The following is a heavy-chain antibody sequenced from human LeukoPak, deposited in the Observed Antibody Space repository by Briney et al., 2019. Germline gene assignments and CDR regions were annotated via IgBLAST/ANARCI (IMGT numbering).Heavy chain of an antibody. CDR3: AKAVGVAATSPTSYFYYGMDV. Sequence: GGSLRLSCAASGFTFISYGMHWVRQAPGKGLEWVAVISYDGSNKYYADSVKGRFTISRDNSKNTLYLQMNSLRGEDTAVYFCAKAVGVAATSPTSYFYYGMDVWGQGTTVTVSS. J-gene: IGHJ6*02. D-gene: IGHD2-15*01. V-gene: IGHV3-30*18. CDR2: ISYDGSNK. CDR1: GFTFISYG.